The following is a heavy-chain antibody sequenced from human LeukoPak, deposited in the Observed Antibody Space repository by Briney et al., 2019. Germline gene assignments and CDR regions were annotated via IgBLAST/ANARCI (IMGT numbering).Heavy chain of an antibody. CDR2: INPSGGST. D-gene: IGHD3-22*01. J-gene: IGHJ2*01. V-gene: IGHV1-46*01. CDR1: GYTFTSYY. Sequence: EASVKVSCKASGYTFTSYYMHWVRQAPGQGLEWMGIINPSGGSTNYAQKFQGRVTITRDMSTSTAYMELSSLRSEDTAVYYCAAGNHYDTSDYYSSYWYFDLWGRGTLVTVSS. CDR3: AAGNHYDTSDYYSSYWYFDL.